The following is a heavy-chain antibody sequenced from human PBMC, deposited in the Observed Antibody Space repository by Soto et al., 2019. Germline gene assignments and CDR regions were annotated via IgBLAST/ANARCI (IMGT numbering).Heavy chain of an antibody. J-gene: IGHJ4*02. CDR3: ASSGYYDTSGYYFYFDY. CDR2: IYYSGST. V-gene: IGHV4-39*01. CDR1: GGSISRSSFF. D-gene: IGHD3-22*01. Sequence: QLQLQESGPGLVKPSETLSLTCTVSGGSISRSSFFWGWIRQPPGKGLEWIGSIGTIYYSGSTYYNPSLKRRVTRSVDTAKNHFALKLSSVAAADTAVYYCASSGYYDTSGYYFYFDYWGQETLVTVSS.